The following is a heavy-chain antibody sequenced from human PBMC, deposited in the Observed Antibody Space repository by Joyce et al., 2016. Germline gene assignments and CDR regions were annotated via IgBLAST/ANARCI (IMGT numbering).Heavy chain of an antibody. Sequence: QVQLQESGPGLVKPSGTLSLTCAGSCGSISSSNWWSWVRQPPGKGLEWIGEIFHTGSTKDNLSRRSRATISVDKSKNQFSLKLSSVTAADTAVYYCARSSGYSSAEYFQHWGQGTLVIVSS. CDR2: IFHTGST. V-gene: IGHV4-4*02. D-gene: IGHD3-22*01. J-gene: IGHJ1*01. CDR1: CGSISSSNW. CDR3: ARSSGYSSAEYFQH.